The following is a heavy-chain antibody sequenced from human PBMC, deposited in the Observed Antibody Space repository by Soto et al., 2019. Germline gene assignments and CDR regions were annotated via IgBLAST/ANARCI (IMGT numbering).Heavy chain of an antibody. D-gene: IGHD6-19*01. CDR2: INAGNGNT. CDR3: ARDLWSYVGIAVAGNWFDP. Sequence: GASVKVSCKASGYTFTSYAMHWVRQAPGQRLEWMGWINAGNGNTKYSQKFQGRVTITRDTSASTAYMELSSLRSEDTAVYYCARDLWSYVGIAVAGNWFDPWGQGTLVTVSS. CDR1: GYTFTSYA. V-gene: IGHV1-3*01. J-gene: IGHJ5*02.